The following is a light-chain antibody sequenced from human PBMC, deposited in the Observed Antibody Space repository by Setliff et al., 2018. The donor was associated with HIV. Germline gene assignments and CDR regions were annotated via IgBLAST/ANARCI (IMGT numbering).Light chain of an antibody. CDR1: TSDVGAYDY. CDR3: SSYTTTSTVV. V-gene: IGLV2-14*01. CDR2: EVS. Sequence: QSALTQPASVSASPGQSVTTSCTGTTSDVGAYDYVSWYQQHPGKAPKLMIYEVSYRPSGISTRFSGSKSGNTASLTISGLQAEDEADYHCSSYTTTSTVVFGGGTKVTVL. J-gene: IGLJ2*01.